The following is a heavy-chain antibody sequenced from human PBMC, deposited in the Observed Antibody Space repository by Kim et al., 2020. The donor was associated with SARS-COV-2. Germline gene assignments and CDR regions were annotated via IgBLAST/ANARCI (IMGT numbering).Heavy chain of an antibody. J-gene: IGHJ4*02. D-gene: IGHD5-12*01. Sequence: PSLKSRVTISVDTSKNQFSLKLSSVTAADTAVYYCARQGFDSGYDYYFDYWGQGTLVTVSS. CDR3: ARQGFDSGYDYYFDY. V-gene: IGHV4-39*01.